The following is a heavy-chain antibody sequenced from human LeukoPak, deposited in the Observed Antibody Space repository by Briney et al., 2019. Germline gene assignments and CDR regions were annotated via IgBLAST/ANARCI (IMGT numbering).Heavy chain of an antibody. CDR2: INHSGST. CDR3: AREQDDFWSGYHWFDP. Sequence: SETLSLTCAVYGGSFSGYYWSWIRQPPGKGLEWIGEINHSGSTNYNPSLKSRVTISVDTSKNQISLKLSSVTAADTAVYYCAREQDDFWSGYHWFDPWGQGTLVTVSS. V-gene: IGHV4-34*01. D-gene: IGHD3-3*01. CDR1: GGSFSGYY. J-gene: IGHJ5*02.